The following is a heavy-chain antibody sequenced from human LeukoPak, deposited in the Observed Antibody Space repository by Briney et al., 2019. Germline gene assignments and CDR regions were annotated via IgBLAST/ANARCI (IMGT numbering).Heavy chain of an antibody. CDR2: IYSGGRT. J-gene: IGHJ4*02. CDR3: AGGRTYSSSTLEDY. D-gene: IGHD6-13*01. Sequence: GGSLRLSCAASGFTFSSQSMSWVRQAPGKGLEWVSVIYSGGRTYYTDSVKGRFTISRDNSKNTLYLQMDSLRADDTAVYYCAGGRTYSSSTLEDYWGQGTLVTVSS. V-gene: IGHV3-53*01. CDR1: GFTFSSQS.